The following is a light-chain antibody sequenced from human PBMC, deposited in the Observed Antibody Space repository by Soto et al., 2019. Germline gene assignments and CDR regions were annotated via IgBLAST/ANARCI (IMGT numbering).Light chain of an antibody. J-gene: IGLJ2*01. V-gene: IGLV2-14*01. CDR3: SSYTSSSTLV. CDR2: EVS. CDR1: SSDVGGYNY. Sequence: QSALTQPASVSGSPGQSITISCTGTSSDVGGYNYVSWYQQHPGKAPKLMIYEVSNRPSGVSNRFSGSKSGNTASLTISGIQAEDEADYYCSSYTSSSTLVFGGGTKLPVL.